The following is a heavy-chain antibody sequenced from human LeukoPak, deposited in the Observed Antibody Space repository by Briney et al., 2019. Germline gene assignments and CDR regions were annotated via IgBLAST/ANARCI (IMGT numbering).Heavy chain of an antibody. CDR3: ARGSVQLWLRDTYYYMDV. D-gene: IGHD5-18*01. V-gene: IGHV3-20*04. Sequence: PGDSLRLSCAASGFTLDDYAMTWVRHVPGRGLEWVSGINWDGRITKYADSVKDRFTISRQNTKNSLYLYMNNLGGEDTALYFCARGSVQLWLRDTYYYMDVWGKGPTVTVPS. CDR2: INWDGRIT. CDR1: GFTLDDYA. J-gene: IGHJ6*03.